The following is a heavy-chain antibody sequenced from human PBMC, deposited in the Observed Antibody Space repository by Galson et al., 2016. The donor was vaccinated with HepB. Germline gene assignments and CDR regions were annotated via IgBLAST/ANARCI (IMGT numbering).Heavy chain of an antibody. CDR3: TKGGRVTATQEYYFDY. J-gene: IGHJ4*02. Sequence: SLRLSCAASGFTFSSNAMSWVRQAPGKGLEWVSGISGTGSATYYADAVTGRFTISRDNSKNPLYLQMNSLRAEDTGLYYCTKGGRVTATQEYYFDYWGQGTLVTVSS. D-gene: IGHD2-21*02. CDR2: ISGTGSAT. V-gene: IGHV3-23*01. CDR1: GFTFSSNA.